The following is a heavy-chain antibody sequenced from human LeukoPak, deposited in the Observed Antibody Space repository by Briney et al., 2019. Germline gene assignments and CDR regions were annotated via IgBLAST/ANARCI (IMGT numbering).Heavy chain of an antibody. V-gene: IGHV4-59*01. J-gene: IGHJ3*02. CDR1: GGSISSYY. CDR3: ARAPTYYYGSGSLDAFDI. Sequence: SETLSLTCTVSGGSISSYYWSWIQQPPGKGLEWIGYIYYSGSTNYNPSLKSRVTISVDTSKNQFSLKLSSVSAADTAVYYCARAPTYYYGSGSLDAFDIWGQGTMVTVSS. CDR2: IYYSGST. D-gene: IGHD3-10*01.